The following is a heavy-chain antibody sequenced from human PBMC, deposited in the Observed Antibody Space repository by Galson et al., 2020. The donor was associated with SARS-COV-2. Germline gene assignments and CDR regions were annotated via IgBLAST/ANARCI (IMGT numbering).Heavy chain of an antibody. CDR2: IYWDDDK. D-gene: IGHD1-1*01. CDR3: AHRNYNQISYGFDP. V-gene: IGHV2-5*02. CDR1: GFSLSTTGVG. J-gene: IGHJ5*02. Sequence: SGPTLVKPTQTLTLTCTFSGFSLSTTGVGVGWIRQPPGKALEWLALIYWDDDKRYSPSLKRRLTITKDTSKNQVVLTMTNMDPVDTATYYCAHRNYNQISYGFDPWGQGTLVTVSS.